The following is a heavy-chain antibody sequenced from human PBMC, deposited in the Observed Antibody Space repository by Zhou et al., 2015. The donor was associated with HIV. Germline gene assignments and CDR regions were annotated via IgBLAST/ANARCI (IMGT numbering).Heavy chain of an antibody. V-gene: IGHV3-23*01. CDR3: ARGSRWPNP. Sequence: VQLMESGGGLVQPGGSLRLSCAASGFTFKTYTMNWVRQAPGKGPQWVSAISGGGGSTYYADSVKGRFSISRDNAKNSLSLQMNSLRADDTAVYFCARGSRWPNPWGQGTLVTVSS. D-gene: IGHD2-15*01. J-gene: IGHJ4*02. CDR2: ISGGGGST. CDR1: GFTFKTYT.